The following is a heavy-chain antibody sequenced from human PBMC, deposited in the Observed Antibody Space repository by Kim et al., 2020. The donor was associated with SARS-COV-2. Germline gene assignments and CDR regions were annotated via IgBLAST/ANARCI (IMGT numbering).Heavy chain of an antibody. CDR2: IYWDDDK. Sequence: SGPTLVKPTQTLTLTCTFSGFSLSTSGVGVGWIRQPPGKALEWLALIYWDDDKRYSPSLKSRLTITKDTSKNQVVLTMTNMDPVDTATYYCAHRPLEEYDSSGYYYEYWGQGTLVTVSS. J-gene: IGHJ4*02. CDR1: GFSLSTSGVG. V-gene: IGHV2-5*02. D-gene: IGHD3-22*01. CDR3: AHRPLEEYDSSGYYYEY.